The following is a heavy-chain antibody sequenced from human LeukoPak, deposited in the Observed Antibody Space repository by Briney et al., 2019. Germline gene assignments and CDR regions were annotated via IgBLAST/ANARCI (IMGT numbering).Heavy chain of an antibody. J-gene: IGHJ4*02. CDR2: INPNSGGT. D-gene: IGHD3-22*01. V-gene: IGHV1-2*02. CDR1: GYTFTSYD. Sequence: ASVKVSCKASGYTFTSYDINWVRQATGQGLEWMGWINPNSGGTNYAQKFQGRVTMTRDTSISTAYMELSRLRSDDAAVYYCARGAHYYDSSGPGDYWGQGTLVTVSS. CDR3: ARGAHYYDSSGPGDY.